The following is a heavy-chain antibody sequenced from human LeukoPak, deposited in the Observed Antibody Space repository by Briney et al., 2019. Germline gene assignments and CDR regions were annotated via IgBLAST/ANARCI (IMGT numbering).Heavy chain of an antibody. CDR3: ARHWTYYDYVWGSYRPYYFDY. Sequence: GSLRLSCAASGFTFSSYWMSWVRQPPGKGLEWIGEINHSGSTNYNPSLKSRVIISVDTSKNQFSLKLSSVTAADTAVYYCARHWTYYDYVWGSYRPYYFDYWGQGTLVTVSS. CDR1: GFTFSSYW. CDR2: INHSGST. J-gene: IGHJ4*02. V-gene: IGHV4-34*01. D-gene: IGHD3-16*02.